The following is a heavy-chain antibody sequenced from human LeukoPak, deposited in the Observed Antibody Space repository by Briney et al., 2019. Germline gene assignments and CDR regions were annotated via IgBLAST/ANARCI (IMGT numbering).Heavy chain of an antibody. V-gene: IGHV5-51*01. CDR3: ASRYSSSWDAFGI. Sequence: GESLKISCKGSGYSFTSYWIGWVRQMPGKGLEWVGIIYPGDSDTRYSPSFQGQVTISADKSISTAYLQWSSLKASDTAMYYCASRYSSSWDAFGIWGQGTMVTVSS. CDR1: GYSFTSYW. J-gene: IGHJ3*02. D-gene: IGHD6-13*01. CDR2: IYPGDSDT.